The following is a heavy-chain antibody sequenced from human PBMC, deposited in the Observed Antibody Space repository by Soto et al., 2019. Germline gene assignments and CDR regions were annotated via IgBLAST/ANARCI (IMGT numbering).Heavy chain of an antibody. D-gene: IGHD3-9*01. Sequence: PCVSLSLSCASSGFTFSSYAMSWVRQAPGKGLEWVSAISGSGGSTYYADSVKGRFTISRDNSKNTLYLQMNSLRAEDTAVYYCAKDPYDILTGYYYGPGYWGQGTLVTVSS. CDR3: AKDPYDILTGYYYGPGY. J-gene: IGHJ4*02. CDR1: GFTFSSYA. V-gene: IGHV3-23*01. CDR2: ISGSGGST.